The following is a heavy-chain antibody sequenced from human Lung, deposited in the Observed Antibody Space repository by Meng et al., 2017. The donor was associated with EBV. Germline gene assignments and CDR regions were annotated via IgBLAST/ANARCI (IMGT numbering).Heavy chain of an antibody. Sequence: GQRVQSGAEVKKPGASVKVSCKASAYTFAGYYMHWVRQAPGQGLEWMGRINPNSGGANYAQKFQGRVTMTRDTSISTAYMELSRLRSDDTAVYYCAREGLVGDLRYFDLWGRGTLVTVSS. CDR2: INPNSGGA. D-gene: IGHD3-16*01. J-gene: IGHJ2*01. CDR1: AYTFAGYY. V-gene: IGHV1-2*06. CDR3: AREGLVGDLRYFDL.